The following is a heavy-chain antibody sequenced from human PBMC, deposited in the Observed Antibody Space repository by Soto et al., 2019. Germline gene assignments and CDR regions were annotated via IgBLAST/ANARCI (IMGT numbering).Heavy chain of an antibody. CDR1: GFSFSDYY. J-gene: IGHJ6*02. V-gene: IGHV3-11*01. Sequence: GGSLRLSCAASGFSFSDYYMSWIRQAPGKGLEWVSYIGSSSSSTIYYADSVKGRFTISRDNAKNSLYLQMNSLRAEDTAVYYCARDLGSYYYGMDVWGQGTTVTVSS. CDR3: ARDLGSYYYGMDV. CDR2: IGSSSSSTI.